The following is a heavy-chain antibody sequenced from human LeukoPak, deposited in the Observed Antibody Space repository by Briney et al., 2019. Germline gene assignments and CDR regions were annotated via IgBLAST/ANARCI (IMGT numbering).Heavy chain of an antibody. V-gene: IGHV3-11*04. Sequence: GGSLRLSCAASGFTFSDYYMSWIRQAPGKGLEWVSYISSSGSTIYYADSVKGRFTISRDNAKNSLYLQMNSLRAEDTAVYYCARDRYYDSSGYYYGGGYWGQGTLVIVSS. CDR3: ARDRYYDSSGYYYGGGY. J-gene: IGHJ4*02. CDR1: GFTFSDYY. D-gene: IGHD3-22*01. CDR2: ISSSGSTI.